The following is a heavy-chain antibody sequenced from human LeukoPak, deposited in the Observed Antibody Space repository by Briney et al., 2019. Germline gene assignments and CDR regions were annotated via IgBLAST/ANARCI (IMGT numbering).Heavy chain of an antibody. D-gene: IGHD6-13*01. CDR2: IWYGGSNK. CDR3: ARGLAAAGTRWFDP. J-gene: IGHJ5*02. V-gene: IGHV3-33*01. Sequence: PGRSLRLSCAASGFTFSSYGMHWVRQAPGKGLEWVAVIWYGGSNKYYADSVKGRFTISRDNSKNTLYLQMNSLRAEDTAVYYCARGLAAAGTRWFDPWGQGTLVTVSS. CDR1: GFTFSSYG.